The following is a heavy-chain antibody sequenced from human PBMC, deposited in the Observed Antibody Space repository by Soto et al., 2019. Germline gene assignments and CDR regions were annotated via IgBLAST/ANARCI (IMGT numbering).Heavy chain of an antibody. CDR3: ARAPPRYCSGGSCIFDY. J-gene: IGHJ4*02. CDR2: INAGNGNT. D-gene: IGHD2-15*01. V-gene: IGHV1-3*01. CDR1: GYTFTSYA. Sequence: ASVKVSCKASGYTFTSYAMHWVRQAPGQRLEWMGWINAGNGNTKYSQKFQGRVTITMDTSASTAYMELSSLRSEDTAVHYCARAPPRYCSGGSCIFDYWGQGTLVTVSS.